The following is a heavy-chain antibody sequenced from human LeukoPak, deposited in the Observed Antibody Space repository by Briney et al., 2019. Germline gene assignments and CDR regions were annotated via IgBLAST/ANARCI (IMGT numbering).Heavy chain of an antibody. CDR3: ARDPPRGRSGYYKGSYYYYGMDV. J-gene: IGHJ6*02. V-gene: IGHV1-69*13. Sequence: GASVKVSCKASGGTFSSYAISWVRQAPGQGLEWMGGIIPIFGTANYAQKFQGRVTITADESTSTAYMELSSLRSEDTAVYYCARDPPRGRSGYYKGSYYYYGMDVWGQGTTVTVSS. CDR1: GGTFSSYA. D-gene: IGHD3-3*01. CDR2: IIPIFGTA.